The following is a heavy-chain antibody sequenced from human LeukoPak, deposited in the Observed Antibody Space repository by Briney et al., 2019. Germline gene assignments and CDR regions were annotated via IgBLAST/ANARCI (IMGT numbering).Heavy chain of an antibody. CDR3: ARGRGSGSPTPYYYYYYMDV. CDR2: ISYDGSNK. J-gene: IGHJ6*03. Sequence: TGGSLRLSCAASGFTFSSYAMHWVRQAPGKGLEWVAVISYDGSNKYYADSVKGRFTIYRDNSKDTLYLQMNSLRAEDTAVYYCARGRGSGSPTPYYYYYYMDVWGKGTTVTVSS. D-gene: IGHD3-10*01. V-gene: IGHV3-30-3*01. CDR1: GFTFSSYA.